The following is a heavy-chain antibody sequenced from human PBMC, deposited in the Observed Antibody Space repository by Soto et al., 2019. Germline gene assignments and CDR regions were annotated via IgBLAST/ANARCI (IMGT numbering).Heavy chain of an antibody. V-gene: IGHV1-46*01. D-gene: IGHD3-16*01. Sequence: ASVKVSCKASGYTFTSYYMHWVRQAPGQGLEWMGIINPSGGSTSYAQKFQGRVTMTRDTSTSTVYVELSSLRSEDTAVYYCARDRSKMITFGGAADYWGQGTLVTVSS. J-gene: IGHJ4*02. CDR1: GYTFTSYY. CDR3: ARDRSKMITFGGAADY. CDR2: INPSGGST.